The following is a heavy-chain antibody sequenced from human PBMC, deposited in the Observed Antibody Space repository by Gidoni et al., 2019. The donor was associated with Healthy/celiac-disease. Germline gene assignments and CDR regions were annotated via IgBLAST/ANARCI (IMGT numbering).Heavy chain of an antibody. V-gene: IGHV4-34*01. Sequence: QVQLQQWGAGLLKPSETLSLTCAVYGGSFSGYYWSWIRQPPGKGLEWIGEINHSGSTNYNPSLKSRVTISVDTSKNQFSLKLSSVTAADTAVYYCARGRGIPLYQAYYYYGMDVWGQGTTVTVSS. J-gene: IGHJ6*02. CDR2: INHSGST. CDR3: ARGRGIPLYQAYYYYGMDV. CDR1: GGSFSGYY. D-gene: IGHD6-13*01.